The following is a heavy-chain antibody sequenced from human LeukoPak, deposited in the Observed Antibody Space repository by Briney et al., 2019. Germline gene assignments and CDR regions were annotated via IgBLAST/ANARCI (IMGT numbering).Heavy chain of an antibody. Sequence: PGGSLRLSCVASGFTFSSYWMSWVRQAPGKGLEWVAHIKQDGSEKYYVDSVKGRFTISRDNAKNSLYLQMNSLRAEDTAVYYCARAIEVATRLHPFDYWGQGTLVTVSS. D-gene: IGHD4-23*01. CDR3: ARAIEVATRLHPFDY. CDR2: IKQDGSEK. CDR1: GFTFSSYW. J-gene: IGHJ4*02. V-gene: IGHV3-7*01.